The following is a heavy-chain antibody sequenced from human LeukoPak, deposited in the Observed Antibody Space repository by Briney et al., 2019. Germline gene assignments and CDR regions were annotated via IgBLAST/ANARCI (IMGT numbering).Heavy chain of an antibody. CDR1: GGTFSSYT. D-gene: IGHD3-3*01. CDR3: ARVRGIFGVVVTSYNWFDP. J-gene: IGHJ5*02. Sequence: SVKVSCKASGGTFSSYTISWVRQAPGQGPEWMGRIIPILGLANYAQKFQGRVTIAADKSTSTAYMELSSLRSEDTAVYYCARVRGIFGVVVTSYNWFDPWGQGTLVTVSS. CDR2: IIPILGLA. V-gene: IGHV1-69*02.